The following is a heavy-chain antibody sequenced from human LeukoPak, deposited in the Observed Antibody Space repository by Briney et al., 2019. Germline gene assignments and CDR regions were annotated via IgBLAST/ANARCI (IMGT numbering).Heavy chain of an antibody. Sequence: PSETLSLTCTVSGGSISSSSYYWGWIRQPPGKGLEWIGSISYSGSTHYNPSLKSRVTISVDTSKNQFSLRLSSVTAADTAVYYCARAYDSSGYYNYWGQGTLVTVSS. J-gene: IGHJ4*02. V-gene: IGHV4-39*07. CDR2: ISYSGST. D-gene: IGHD3-22*01. CDR1: GGSISSSSYY. CDR3: ARAYDSSGYYNY.